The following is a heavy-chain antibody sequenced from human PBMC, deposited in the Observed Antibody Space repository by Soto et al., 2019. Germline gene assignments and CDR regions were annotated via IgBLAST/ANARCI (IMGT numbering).Heavy chain of an antibody. J-gene: IGHJ4*02. CDR1: GFTFSTYW. D-gene: IGHD2-15*01. V-gene: IGHV3-74*01. Sequence: EVQLVESGGGLVQPGGSLRLSCAASGFTFSTYWMHWVRQAPGKGLVWVSRINSDGSSTNYADSVKGRITISRDNAENTLYLEINNLRAEDTAVYYCARDYYTRLGHCSGGGCPLDYWGQGTLVTVSS. CDR2: INSDGSST. CDR3: ARDYYTRLGHCSGGGCPLDY.